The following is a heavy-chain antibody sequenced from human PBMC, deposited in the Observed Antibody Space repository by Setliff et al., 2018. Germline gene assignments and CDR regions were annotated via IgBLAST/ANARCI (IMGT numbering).Heavy chain of an antibody. CDR3: ARRPYQHYDSSGYSVNYYMDV. D-gene: IGHD3-22*01. Sequence: SETLSLTCSVSGASITSGGFYWTWIRQPAGKGLEWIGHISPSGTTYYNPSVRSRVTISVDTSKNQFSLKLSSVTAADTAVYFCARRPYQHYDSSGYSVNYYMDVWGKGTTVTVS. V-gene: IGHV4-61*09. CDR2: ISPSGTT. J-gene: IGHJ6*03. CDR1: GASITSGGFY.